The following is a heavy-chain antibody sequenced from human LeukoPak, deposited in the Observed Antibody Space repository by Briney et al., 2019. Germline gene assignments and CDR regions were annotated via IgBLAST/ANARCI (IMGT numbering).Heavy chain of an antibody. Sequence: GGSLRLSCAASGFTFTNYWMHWVRQAPGKGLVWVSRINSDGSSTSYADSVKGRFTISRDNAKNTLYLQMNSLRAEDTAVYYCASGIIAVAGPDYWGQGTLVTVSS. CDR2: INSDGSST. D-gene: IGHD6-19*01. CDR1: GFTFTNYW. CDR3: ASGIIAVAGPDY. J-gene: IGHJ4*02. V-gene: IGHV3-74*01.